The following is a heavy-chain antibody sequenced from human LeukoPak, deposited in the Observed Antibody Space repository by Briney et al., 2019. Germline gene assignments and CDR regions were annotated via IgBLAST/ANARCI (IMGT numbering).Heavy chain of an antibody. D-gene: IGHD3-10*01. Sequence: GGSLTLSCAASGFTVISNYMSWVRQAPGKGLEWVAVIYSGGSTYYADSVKGRFTISRDNSKNRLYLQMNSLRAEDTAVYYCATYGSGTNYRKGFDYWGQGTLVTVSS. V-gene: IGHV3-66*01. CDR1: GFTVISNY. CDR3: ATYGSGTNYRKGFDY. CDR2: IYSGGST. J-gene: IGHJ4*02.